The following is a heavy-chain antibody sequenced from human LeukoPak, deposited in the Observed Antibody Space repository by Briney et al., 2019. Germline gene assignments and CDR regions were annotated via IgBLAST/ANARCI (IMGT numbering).Heavy chain of an antibody. Sequence: GGSLRLSCAASGFTFDDYGMSWVRQAPGKGLEWVSTISGSGGSTYHADSVKGRFTISRDNSKNTLHLQMISLRAEDTAVYYCAKGDQPLLYGGAFDSWGQGTLVTVSS. J-gene: IGHJ4*02. CDR3: AKGDQPLLYGGAFDS. V-gene: IGHV3-23*01. CDR2: ISGSGGST. CDR1: GFTFDDYG. D-gene: IGHD2-2*02.